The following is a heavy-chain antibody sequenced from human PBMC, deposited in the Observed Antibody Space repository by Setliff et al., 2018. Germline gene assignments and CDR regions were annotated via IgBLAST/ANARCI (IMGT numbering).Heavy chain of an antibody. CDR3: VRLGCSTTSCYYFDY. CDR1: GFNLRTSS. Sequence: PGGSLRLSCAASGFNLRTSSMNWVRQAPGKGLEWIAFMSAMGITFYYADSVKGRFTISRDRVKNSLYLQMNTLRVEDTAVYFCVRLGCSTTSCYYFDYWGQGAQVTVSS. D-gene: IGHD2-2*01. CDR2: MSAMGITF. J-gene: IGHJ4*02. V-gene: IGHV3-48*01.